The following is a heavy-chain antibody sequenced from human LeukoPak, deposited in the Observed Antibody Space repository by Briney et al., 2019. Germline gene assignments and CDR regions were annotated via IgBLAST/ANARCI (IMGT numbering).Heavy chain of an antibody. V-gene: IGHV3-30-3*01. Sequence: GGSLRLSCAASGFTFSSYAMHWVRQAPGKGLEWVAVISYDGSNKYYADSVKGRFTISRDNSKNTLYLQMNSLRAEDTAVYYCARDPAYGDYHFDYWGQGTLVTVSS. CDR3: ARDPAYGDYHFDY. J-gene: IGHJ4*02. CDR2: ISYDGSNK. D-gene: IGHD4-17*01. CDR1: GFTFSSYA.